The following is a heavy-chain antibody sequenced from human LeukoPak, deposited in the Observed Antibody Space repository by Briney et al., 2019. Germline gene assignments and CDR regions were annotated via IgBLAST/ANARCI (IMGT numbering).Heavy chain of an antibody. J-gene: IGHJ4*02. D-gene: IGHD3-22*01. V-gene: IGHV1-8*01. CDR3: ARAPPHYYDSDVPFDY. Sequence: ASVEVSCKASGYTFTSYDINWVRQATGQGLEWMGWMNPNSGNTGYAQKFQGRVTMTRNTSISTAYMELSSLRSEDTAVYYCARAPPHYYDSDVPFDYWGQGTLVTVSS. CDR1: GYTFTSYD. CDR2: MNPNSGNT.